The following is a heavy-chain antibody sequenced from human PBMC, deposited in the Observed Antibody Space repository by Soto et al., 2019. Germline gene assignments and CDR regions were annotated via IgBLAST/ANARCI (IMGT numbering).Heavy chain of an antibody. J-gene: IGHJ5*02. Sequence: EVQLVESGGGLVQPGGSLRLSCAASGFTVSNNYMSWVRQAPGKGLEYVSVIYNGGGTYYADSVKGRFTISRDNSKNTLYLQMNSLGAEDTAVYYCARSPTRTNYADYFDPWGQGTLVTVSS. CDR2: IYNGGGT. CDR1: GFTVSNNY. D-gene: IGHD4-17*01. V-gene: IGHV3-66*01. CDR3: ARSPTRTNYADYFDP.